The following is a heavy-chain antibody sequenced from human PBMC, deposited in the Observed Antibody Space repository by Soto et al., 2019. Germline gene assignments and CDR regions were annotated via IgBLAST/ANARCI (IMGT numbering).Heavy chain of an antibody. Sequence: VQLVESGGGLVQPGGSLRLSCAASGFTFSSYSMNWVRQAPGKGLEWVSYISSSSTIYYADSVKGRFTISRDNAKNSLYLQMNSLRDEDTAVYYCARDDFAMANFDYWGQGTLVTVSS. D-gene: IGHD2-21*01. CDR2: ISSSSTI. CDR3: ARDDFAMANFDY. V-gene: IGHV3-48*02. CDR1: GFTFSSYS. J-gene: IGHJ4*02.